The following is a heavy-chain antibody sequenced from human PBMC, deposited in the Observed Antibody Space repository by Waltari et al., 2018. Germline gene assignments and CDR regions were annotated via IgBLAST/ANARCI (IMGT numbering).Heavy chain of an antibody. CDR2: IYPNGTT. CDR3: ARGRAMLDY. CDR1: GASVSSYY. Sequence: QVQLQETGPGLTKPSETLSLTCFVSGASVSSYYWNWIRQPAGKGLQGIGHIYPNGTTDYNPSLRSRVSMSADTTKNQFSLELTSVTAADTAVYFCARGRAMLDYWGQGTLVTVSS. V-gene: IGHV4-4*07. J-gene: IGHJ4*02.